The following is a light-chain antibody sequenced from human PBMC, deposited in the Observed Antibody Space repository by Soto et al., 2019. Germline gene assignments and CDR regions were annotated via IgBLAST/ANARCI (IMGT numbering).Light chain of an antibody. CDR2: ANS. J-gene: IGLJ3*02. CDR1: SSNFGAGYD. Sequence: QPVLTQPPSVSGAPGQTVTISCSGTSSNFGAGYDAHWYQQLPGTAPKLLIYANSNRPSGVPDRFSGSKSGTSASLAITGLQAEDEADYYCQSYDNSLSGSRVFGGGTKVTVL. CDR3: QSYDNSLSGSRV. V-gene: IGLV1-40*01.